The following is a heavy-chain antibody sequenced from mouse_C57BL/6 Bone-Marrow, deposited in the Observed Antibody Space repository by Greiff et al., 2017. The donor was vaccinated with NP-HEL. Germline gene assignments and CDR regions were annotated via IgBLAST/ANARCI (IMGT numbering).Heavy chain of an antibody. CDR2: ISYDGSN. Sequence: EVKLLESGPGLVKPSQSLSLTCSVTGYSITSGYYWNWIRQFPGNKLEWMGYISYDGSNNYNPSLKNRISITRDTSKNQFFQKLNSVTTEDTATYYCARGRGWLLWFAYWGQGTLVTVSA. CDR3: ARGRGWLLWFAY. V-gene: IGHV3-6*01. J-gene: IGHJ3*01. CDR1: GYSITSGYY. D-gene: IGHD2-3*01.